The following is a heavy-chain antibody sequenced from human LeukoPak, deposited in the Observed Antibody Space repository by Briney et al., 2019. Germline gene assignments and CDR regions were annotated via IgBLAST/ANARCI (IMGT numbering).Heavy chain of an antibody. CDR1: GFTVSSNY. J-gene: IGHJ4*02. CDR2: IYSDGTT. V-gene: IGHV3-53*01. Sequence: GGSLRLSCAASGFTVSSNYMSWVRQAPGKGLEWVSVIYSDGTTFYADSVKGRFTISRDNSKNTLFLQMNSLRAEDTAVYYCPRARPFGGYFDLWGQGTLVTVSS. D-gene: IGHD4-23*01. CDR3: PRARPFGGYFDL.